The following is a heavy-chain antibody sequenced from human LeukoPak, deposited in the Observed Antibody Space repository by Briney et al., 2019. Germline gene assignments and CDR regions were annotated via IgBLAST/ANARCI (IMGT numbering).Heavy chain of an antibody. CDR2: IYYSGST. CDR1: GVSISSYY. V-gene: IGHV4-59*01. Sequence: SETLSLTCTVSGVSISSYYWSWIRQPPGKGLEWIGHIYYSGSTNYNPSLKSRVTISVDTSKNQFSLKLSSVTAADTAVYYCARDPGVGDFWSGYYAPPYYYYGMDVWGQGTTVTVSS. J-gene: IGHJ6*02. D-gene: IGHD3-3*01. CDR3: ARDPGVGDFWSGYYAPPYYYYGMDV.